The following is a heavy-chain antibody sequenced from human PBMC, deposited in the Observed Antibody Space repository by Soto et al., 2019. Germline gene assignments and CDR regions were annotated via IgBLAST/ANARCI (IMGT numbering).Heavy chain of an antibody. V-gene: IGHV3-23*01. CDR3: AKDPGEDTYWFDY. Sequence: EVQVLESGGGLVQPGGSLRLSCAASGFTFSSYAMSWVRQAPGKGLEWVSSISGSGGSTYYADSVKGRFTISRDNSKNTLYLQMNSLRAEDTAVYYCAKDPGEDTYWFDYWGKGTLVTVSS. J-gene: IGHJ4*02. CDR2: ISGSGGST. CDR1: GFTFSSYA. D-gene: IGHD2-8*02.